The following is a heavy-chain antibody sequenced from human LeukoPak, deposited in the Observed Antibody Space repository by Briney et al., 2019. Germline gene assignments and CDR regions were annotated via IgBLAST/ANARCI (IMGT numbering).Heavy chain of an antibody. V-gene: IGHV1-18*01. D-gene: IGHD3-3*01. CDR2: ISAYNGNT. Sequence: ASVKVSCKASGYTFTSYGISWVRQAPGQGLEWMGWISAYNGNTNYAQKLQGRVTMTTDTSTSTAYMELRSLRSDDTAVYYCARDGSLVVIIKDDAFDIWGQGTMVTVSS. CDR3: ARDGSLVVIIKDDAFDI. J-gene: IGHJ3*02. CDR1: GYTFTSYG.